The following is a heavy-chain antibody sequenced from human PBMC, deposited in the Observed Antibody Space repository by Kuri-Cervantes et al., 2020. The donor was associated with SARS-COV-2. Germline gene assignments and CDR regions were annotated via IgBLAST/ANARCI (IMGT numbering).Heavy chain of an antibody. D-gene: IGHD5-24*01. Sequence: SVKVSCKASGYTFTGYYMHWVRQAPGQALEWMGWITPFNGNTNYAQRFQDRVTITRDRSMSTAYMELSSLRFEETAMYYCARSGPGAISREDGAFDIWGQGTMVTVSS. CDR3: ARSGPGAISREDGAFDI. V-gene: IGHV1-45*02. CDR2: ITPFNGNT. J-gene: IGHJ3*02. CDR1: GYTFTGYY.